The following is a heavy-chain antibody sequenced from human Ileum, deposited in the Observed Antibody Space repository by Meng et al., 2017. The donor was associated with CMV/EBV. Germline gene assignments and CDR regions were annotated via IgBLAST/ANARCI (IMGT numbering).Heavy chain of an antibody. CDR1: GFIFNSFN. V-gene: IGHV3-48*04. Sequence: GESLKISCAASGFIFNSFNMNWVRQAPGKGLEWISYISTAGTIDYADSVKGRFTISRDNARSSLYLQMNSLRLDDMAMYYCVGGLLGASTRDFWGQGTLVTVSS. J-gene: IGHJ4*02. CDR2: ISTAGTI. D-gene: IGHD1-26*01. CDR3: VGGLLGASTRDF.